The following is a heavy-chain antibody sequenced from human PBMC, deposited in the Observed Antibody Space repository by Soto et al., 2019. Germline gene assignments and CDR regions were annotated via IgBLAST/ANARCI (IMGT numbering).Heavy chain of an antibody. J-gene: IGHJ6*02. D-gene: IGHD3-3*01. Sequence: GGSLRLSCAASGFTFSSYAMSWVRQAPGKGLEWVSAISGSGGGTNYADSVKGRFTISRDNSKNTLYLQMNSLRAEDTAVYYCAKHPYYEFWSGHYAFGMDVWGQGTTVTVSS. CDR2: ISGSGGGT. V-gene: IGHV3-23*01. CDR1: GFTFSSYA. CDR3: AKHPYYEFWSGHYAFGMDV.